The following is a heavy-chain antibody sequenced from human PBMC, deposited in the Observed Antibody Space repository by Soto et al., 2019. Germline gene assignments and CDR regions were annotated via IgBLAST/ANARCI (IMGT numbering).Heavy chain of an antibody. J-gene: IGHJ4*02. CDR1: GDSIGSSTNY. Sequence: QLQLQESGPGLVKPSETLSLTCSVSGDSIGSSTNYWGWIRQPPGKGLEWIGTIYHSGNTYYNPTLKSRVAISVDMSKNHFSLRLNSVTAADTAVYYCARHEWLQLWLVTEYWGQGALVTVSS. CDR2: IYHSGNT. D-gene: IGHD5-18*01. CDR3: ARHEWLQLWLVTEY. V-gene: IGHV4-39*01.